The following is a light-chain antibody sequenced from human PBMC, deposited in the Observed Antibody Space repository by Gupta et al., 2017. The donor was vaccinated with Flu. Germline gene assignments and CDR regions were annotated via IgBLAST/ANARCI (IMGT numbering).Light chain of an antibody. V-gene: IGKV1-6*01. J-gene: IGKJ5*01. CDR2: AAS. CDR3: LQDYNYPRT. CDR1: QAIRNE. Sequence: AIQMTQSPSSLSASVGDRVTITCRASQAIRNELSWYQQKAGKAPKLLIYAASTLQSGVSSRFSGSGSGTDFTLTISSLQPEDFATYYCLQDYNYPRTFGQGTRLEIK.